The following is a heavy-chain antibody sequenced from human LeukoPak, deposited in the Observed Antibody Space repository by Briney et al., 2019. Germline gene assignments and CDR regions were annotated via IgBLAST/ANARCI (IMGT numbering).Heavy chain of an antibody. CDR1: GFTFSSYW. J-gene: IGHJ4*02. Sequence: RGSLRLSCAASGFTFSSYWMSWVRQAPGKGLEWVANIKQDGSEKYYVDSVKGRFTISRGNAKNSLYLQMNSLRAEDTAVYYCARDWGLWFGELSGEDYWGQGTLVTVSS. V-gene: IGHV3-7*03. D-gene: IGHD3-10*01. CDR3: ARDWGLWFGELSGEDY. CDR2: IKQDGSEK.